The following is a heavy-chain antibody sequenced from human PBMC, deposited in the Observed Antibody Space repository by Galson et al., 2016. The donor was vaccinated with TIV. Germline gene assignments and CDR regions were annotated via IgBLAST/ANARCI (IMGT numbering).Heavy chain of an antibody. D-gene: IGHD4/OR15-4a*01. CDR3: AKHTADYGKPLDY. CDR2: ISSGGGVYT. V-gene: IGHV3-23*01. CDR1: GFIFSNYP. Sequence: SLRLSCAASGFIFSNYPMSWVRQAPGKGLEWVSAISSGGGVYTHYADSVGGRFTISRDNSKNTLYLQMNSPRVVDTAVYYCAKHTADYGKPLDYWGQGTLVTVSS. J-gene: IGHJ4*02.